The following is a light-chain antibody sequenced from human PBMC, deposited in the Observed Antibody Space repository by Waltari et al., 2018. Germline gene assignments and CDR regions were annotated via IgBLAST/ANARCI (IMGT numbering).Light chain of an antibody. CDR3: QQYYNAPLT. V-gene: IGKV4-1*01. Sequence: IVMTQSPDSLALSLGXXATINCKSSPSVLHSSNNKNYLAWYQQKPGQPPNLLIYWASTRESGVPDRFSGSGSGTDFTLTISSLQAEDVAVYYCQQYYNAPLTFGGGTKVEIK. CDR2: WAS. CDR1: PSVLHSSNNKNY. J-gene: IGKJ4*01.